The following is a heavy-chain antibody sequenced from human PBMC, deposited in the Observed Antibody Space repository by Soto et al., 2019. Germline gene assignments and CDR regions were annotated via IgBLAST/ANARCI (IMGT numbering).Heavy chain of an antibody. CDR1: GYTFTSYA. J-gene: IGHJ6*03. Sequence: ASVKVSCKASGYTFTSYAMHWVRQAPGQRLEWMGWINAGNGNTKYSQKFQGRVTITRDTSASTAYMELSSLRSEDTAVYYCARMAWAKVPAAMRNTYYYYYMDVWGKGTTVTVSS. D-gene: IGHD2-2*01. V-gene: IGHV1-3*01. CDR2: INAGNGNT. CDR3: ARMAWAKVPAAMRNTYYYYYMDV.